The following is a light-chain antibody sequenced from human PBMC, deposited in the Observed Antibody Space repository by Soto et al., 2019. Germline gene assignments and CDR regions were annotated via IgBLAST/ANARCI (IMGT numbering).Light chain of an antibody. CDR3: QQYNEWPPLT. J-gene: IGKJ4*01. CDR1: QSVRSN. CDR2: GAS. Sequence: IVMTHSPATLSVSPWYSSTLSFRSSQSVRSNLAWYQQKPGQAPRLVIYGASTRATGFPARFSGSGSETEFTLTINSLQSDDLAIYYCQQYNEWPPLTFGGGTKVDIK. V-gene: IGKV3-15*01.